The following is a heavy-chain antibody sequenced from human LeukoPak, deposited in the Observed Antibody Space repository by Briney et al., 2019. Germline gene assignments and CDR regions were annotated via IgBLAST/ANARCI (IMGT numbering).Heavy chain of an antibody. J-gene: IGHJ6*03. CDR2: MNPNSGNT. V-gene: IGHV1-8*03. Sequence: PLASVKVSCKASGYTFTSYDINWVRQATGQGLEWMGWMNPNSGNTGYAQKFQGRVTITRNTSISTAYMGLSSLRAEDTAVYYCARGTWATLYYYYMDVWGKGTTVTVSS. CDR1: GYTFTSYD. D-gene: IGHD5-24*01. CDR3: ARGTWATLYYYYMDV.